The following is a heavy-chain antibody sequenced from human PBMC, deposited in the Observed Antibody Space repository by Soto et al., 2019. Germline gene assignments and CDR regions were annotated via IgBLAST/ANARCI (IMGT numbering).Heavy chain of an antibody. D-gene: IGHD3-16*01. J-gene: IGHJ6*02. CDR3: ARLRGGSIGIHYYGMDV. CDR2: INSDGSST. Sequence: GGSLRLSCAASGFTFSSYWMHWVRQAPGKGLVWVSRINSDGSSTSYADSVKGRFTTSRDNAKNTLYLQMNSLRAEDTAVYYCARLRGGSIGIHYYGMDVWGQGTTVTVS. CDR1: GFTFSSYW. V-gene: IGHV3-74*01.